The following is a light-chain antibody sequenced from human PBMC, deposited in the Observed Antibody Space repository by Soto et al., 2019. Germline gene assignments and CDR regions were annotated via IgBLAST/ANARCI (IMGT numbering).Light chain of an antibody. J-gene: IGLJ1*01. V-gene: IGLV2-14*01. Sequence: QSALTQPASVSGSPGQSITISCTGTSSDVGGVNYVSWYQQHPGKAPKLMIYAVSNRPSGVSNRFSGSKSGNTASLTISGLQAEDEADYYCSSYTSSSTFVFGTGTKLTVL. CDR2: AVS. CDR1: SSDVGGVNY. CDR3: SSYTSSSTFV.